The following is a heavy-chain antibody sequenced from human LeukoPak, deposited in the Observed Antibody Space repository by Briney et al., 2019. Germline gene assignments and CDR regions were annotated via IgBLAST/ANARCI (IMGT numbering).Heavy chain of an antibody. V-gene: IGHV4-59*08. CDR2: IFFGGGT. J-gene: IGHJ3*02. CDR3: AGGGDSDAFDI. CDR1: GGSISSYY. Sequence: KASETLSLTCTVSGGSISSYYWSWIRQPPGMGLEWIGYIFFGGGTRYNSSLQSRVIISVDTSKNQFSLKLSSVTAADTAVYYCAGGGDSDAFDIWGQGTMVTVSS. D-gene: IGHD3-16*01.